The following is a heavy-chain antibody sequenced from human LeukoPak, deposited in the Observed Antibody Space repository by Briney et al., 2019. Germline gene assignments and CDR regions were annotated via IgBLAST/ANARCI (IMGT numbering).Heavy chain of an antibody. CDR3: ARARCSSTSCYWGFMSWFDP. CDR1: GGSFSGYY. D-gene: IGHD2-2*01. CDR2: IYYSGST. J-gene: IGHJ5*02. Sequence: SETLSLTCAVYGGSFSGYYWSWIRQPPGKGLEWIGYIYYSGSTNYNPSLKSRVTISVDTSKNQFSLKLSSVTAADTAVYYCARARCSSTSCYWGFMSWFDPWGQGTLVTVSS. V-gene: IGHV4-59*01.